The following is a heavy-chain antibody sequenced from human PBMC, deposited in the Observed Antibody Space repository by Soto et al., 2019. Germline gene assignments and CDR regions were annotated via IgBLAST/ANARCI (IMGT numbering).Heavy chain of an antibody. CDR3: AKAFYSSDRGEVFDY. J-gene: IGHJ4*02. CDR2: IISGGNT. V-gene: IGHV3-23*01. Sequence: GGSLRLSCAASGFIFYNYAMTWVRQAPGQGLEWVSTIISGGNTYYADSVKGRFTISRDNSKHTLYLQMTSLRAEDTAVYYCAKAFYSSDRGEVFDYWGQGTLVTAPQ. CDR1: GFIFYNYA. D-gene: IGHD6-19*01.